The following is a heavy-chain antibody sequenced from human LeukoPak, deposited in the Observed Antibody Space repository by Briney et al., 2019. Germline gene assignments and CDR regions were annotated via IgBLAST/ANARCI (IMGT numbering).Heavy chain of an antibody. CDR3: ARLIHDSSGYPYYFDY. V-gene: IGHV5-51*01. D-gene: IGHD3-22*01. CDR1: GYSFTSYW. CDR2: IYPGDSDT. Sequence: GESLKISCKGSGYSFTSYWIGWVRQMPGKGLEWMGIIYPGDSDTRYSPSFQGQVTISADKSISTAYLQWSSLKASDTAMYYCARLIHDSSGYPYYFDYWGQGTLVTVSS. J-gene: IGHJ4*02.